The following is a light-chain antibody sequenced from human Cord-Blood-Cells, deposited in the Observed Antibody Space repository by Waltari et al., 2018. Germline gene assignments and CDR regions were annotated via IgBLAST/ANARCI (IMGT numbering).Light chain of an antibody. Sequence: EIVLTQSPGTLSLSQGERATLSCRASQSVSSSYLAWYQQKPGQAPRLLIYGASSRATGIPDRFSGSGSGTDFTLTISRLEPEEFAVYYCQQYGSSPALTFGGGTKVEIK. CDR3: QQYGSSPALT. CDR2: GAS. J-gene: IGKJ4*01. V-gene: IGKV3-20*01. CDR1: QSVSSSY.